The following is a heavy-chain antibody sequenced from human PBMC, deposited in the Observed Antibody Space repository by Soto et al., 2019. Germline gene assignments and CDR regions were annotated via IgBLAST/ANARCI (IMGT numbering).Heavy chain of an antibody. Sequence: GGSLRLSCAASGFTFSSYAMSWVRQAPGKGLEWVSAISGSGGSTYYADSVKGRFTISRDNSKNTLYLQMNSLRAEDTAVYYCAEDDYGDDPAYYFDYWGQGTLVTVSS. J-gene: IGHJ4*02. CDR1: GFTFSSYA. CDR3: AEDDYGDDPAYYFDY. V-gene: IGHV3-23*01. D-gene: IGHD4-17*01. CDR2: ISGSGGST.